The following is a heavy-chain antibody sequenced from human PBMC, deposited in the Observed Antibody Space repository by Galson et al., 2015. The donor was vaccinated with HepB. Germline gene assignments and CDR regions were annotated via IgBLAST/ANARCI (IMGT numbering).Heavy chain of an antibody. D-gene: IGHD1-26*01. Sequence: SLRLSCAASGFTFSSYAMSWVRQAPGKGLEWVSAISGSGSSTYYADSVKGRFTISRDNSKNTLYLQMNSLRAEDTAVYYCAKGGNSGSYYGVDYWGQGTLVTVSS. V-gene: IGHV3-23*01. CDR3: AKGGNSGSYYGVDY. CDR1: GFTFSSYA. CDR2: ISGSGSST. J-gene: IGHJ4*02.